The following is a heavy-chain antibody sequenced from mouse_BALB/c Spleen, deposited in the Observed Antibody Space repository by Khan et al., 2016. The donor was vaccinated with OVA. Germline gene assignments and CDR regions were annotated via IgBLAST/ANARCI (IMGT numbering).Heavy chain of an antibody. CDR2: INPSNGGT. CDR3: TRSGYGAFAY. Sequence: VQLQESGAELVKPGASVRLSCKASGYTFTSYYLYWVKQRPGHGLEWIGDINPSNGGTNSNENFKTKATLTVDKSSSTAYMQLSSLTSEDSAVYYCTRSGYGAFAYWGQGTLVTVSA. D-gene: IGHD1-1*02. CDR1: GYTFTSYY. V-gene: IGHV1S81*02. J-gene: IGHJ3*01.